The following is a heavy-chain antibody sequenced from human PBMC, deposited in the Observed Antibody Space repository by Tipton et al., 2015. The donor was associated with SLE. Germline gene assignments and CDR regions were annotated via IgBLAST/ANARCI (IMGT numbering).Heavy chain of an antibody. CDR2: ISSSSSYI. CDR3: ARSGDSGNYDYFDY. D-gene: IGHD1-26*01. J-gene: IGHJ4*02. CDR1: RFTFSSYS. Sequence: VQLVQSGGGLVKPGGSLRLSCAASRFTFSSYSMNWVRQAPGKGLEWVSSISSSSSYIYYADSVKGRFTISRDNAKNSLYLQMNSLRAEDTAVYYCARSGDSGNYDYFDYWGQGTLVTVSS. V-gene: IGHV3-21*01.